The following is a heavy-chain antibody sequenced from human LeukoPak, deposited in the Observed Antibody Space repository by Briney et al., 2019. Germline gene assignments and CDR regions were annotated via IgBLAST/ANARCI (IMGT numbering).Heavy chain of an antibody. V-gene: IGHV4-31*03. Sequence: SETLSLTCTVSGGSISSSSYYWGWIRQHPGTGLEWIGYIYYSGSTYYNPSLKSRVTISVDTSKNQFSLKLSSVTAADTAVYYCAKYYYDSSGYFHGFDPWGQGTLVTVSS. D-gene: IGHD3-22*01. CDR2: IYYSGST. J-gene: IGHJ5*02. CDR3: AKYYYDSSGYFHGFDP. CDR1: GGSISSSSYY.